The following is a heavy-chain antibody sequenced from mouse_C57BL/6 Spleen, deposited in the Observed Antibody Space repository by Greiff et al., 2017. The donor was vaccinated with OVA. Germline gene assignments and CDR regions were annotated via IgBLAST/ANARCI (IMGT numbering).Heavy chain of an antibody. Sequence: EVKLMESGEGLVKPGGSLKLSCAASGFTFSSYAMSWVRQTPEKRLEWVAYISRGGDYIYYADTVKGRFTISRDNARNTLYLQMSSLKSEDTAMYYCTRDGDYAFAYWGQGTLVTVSA. J-gene: IGHJ3*01. D-gene: IGHD2-4*01. CDR2: ISRGGDYI. V-gene: IGHV5-9-1*02. CDR1: GFTFSSYA. CDR3: TRDGDYAFAY.